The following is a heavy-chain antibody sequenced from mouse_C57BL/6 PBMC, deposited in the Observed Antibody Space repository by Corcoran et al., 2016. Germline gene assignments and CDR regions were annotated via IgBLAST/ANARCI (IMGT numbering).Heavy chain of an antibody. J-gene: IGHJ2*01. Sequence: EVQLQQSGPDLVKPGASVKIPCKASGYTFTDYNMDWVKQSHGKSLEWIGDINPNNGGTIYNQKFKGKATLTVDKSSSTAYMELRSLTSEDTAVYYCARVVTTGFDYWGQGTTLTVSS. CDR1: GYTFTDYN. CDR3: ARVVTTGFDY. V-gene: IGHV1-18*01. D-gene: IGHD2-2*01. CDR2: INPNNGGT.